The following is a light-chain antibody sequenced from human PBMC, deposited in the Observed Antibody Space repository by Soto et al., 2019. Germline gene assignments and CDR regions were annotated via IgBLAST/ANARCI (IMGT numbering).Light chain of an antibody. J-gene: IGKJ2*01. CDR1: QSVGSQ. Sequence: ENVLTQSSATLSLSPGERATLSCRASQSVGSQLAWYQHKPGQAPRLLIYDSSNRATGIPARFSGCRSGTDFTLTISRLEPDDFAGYYCKQRINLPLYTFGQGTKLEIK. CDR3: KQRINLPLYT. CDR2: DSS. V-gene: IGKV3-11*01.